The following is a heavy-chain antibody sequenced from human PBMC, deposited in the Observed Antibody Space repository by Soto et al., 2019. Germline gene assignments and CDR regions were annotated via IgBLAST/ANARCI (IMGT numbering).Heavy chain of an antibody. Sequence: QVQLVQSGAEVKKPGSSVKVSCRGSGGFNSYSISWVRQAPGQGLEWMGGVIPIFGTPTYAQEFQGRVTITANKSTYTSYRELRRLTSEDTAVYYCARGGPVIIPAATNWFDPWGQGTLVRVSS. CDR1: GGFNSYS. J-gene: IGHJ5*02. V-gene: IGHV1-69*06. D-gene: IGHD2-2*01. CDR2: VIPIFGTP. CDR3: ARGGPVIIPAATNWFDP.